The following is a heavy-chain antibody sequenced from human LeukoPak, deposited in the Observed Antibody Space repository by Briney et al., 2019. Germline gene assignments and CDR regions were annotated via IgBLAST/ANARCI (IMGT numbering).Heavy chain of an antibody. CDR2: IIPIFGTA. V-gene: IGHV1-69*13. J-gene: IGHJ6*02. Sequence: SVKVSCKASGGTFSSYAISWVRQAPGQGLEWMGGIIPIFGTANYAQKFQGRVTITADESTSTAYMELSSLRSEDTAVYYCARGLAPAAILGQPRTYCYYYYGMDVWGQGTTVTVSS. CDR3: ARGLAPAAILGQPRTYCYYYYGMDV. D-gene: IGHD2-2*02. CDR1: GGTFSSYA.